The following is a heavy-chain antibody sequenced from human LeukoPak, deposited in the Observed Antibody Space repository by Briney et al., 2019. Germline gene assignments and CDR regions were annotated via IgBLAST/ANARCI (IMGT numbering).Heavy chain of an antibody. J-gene: IGHJ4*02. CDR1: GGTFSSYA. Sequence: SVKVSCKASGGTFSSYAISWVRQAPGQGLDWMGRIIPILGIANYAQKLQGRVTITADKSTSTAYMELSSLRSEDTAVYYCARDSEWELFDYWGQGTLVTVSS. CDR2: IIPILGIA. D-gene: IGHD1-26*01. CDR3: ARDSEWELFDY. V-gene: IGHV1-69*04.